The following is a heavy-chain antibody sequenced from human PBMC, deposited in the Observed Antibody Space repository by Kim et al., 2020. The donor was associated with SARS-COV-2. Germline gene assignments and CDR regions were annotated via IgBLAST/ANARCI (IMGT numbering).Heavy chain of an antibody. CDR3: ARGRVAVAGRPEYFQH. Sequence: SLKSRVTISVDTSKNQFSLKLSSVTAADTAVYYCARGRVAVAGRPEYFQHWGQGTLVTVSS. V-gene: IGHV4-34*01. D-gene: IGHD6-19*01. J-gene: IGHJ1*01.